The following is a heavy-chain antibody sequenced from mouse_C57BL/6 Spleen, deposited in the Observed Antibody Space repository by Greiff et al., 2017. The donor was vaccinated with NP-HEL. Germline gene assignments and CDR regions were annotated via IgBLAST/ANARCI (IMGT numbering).Heavy chain of an antibody. J-gene: IGHJ4*01. V-gene: IGHV5-12*01. Sequence: EVKLMESGGGLVQPGGSLKLSCAASGFTFSDYYMYWVRQTPEKRLEWVAYISNGGGSTYYPDTVKGRFTISRDNAKNTLYLQMSRLKSEDTAMYYCARHYSGSSYSAMDYWGQGTSVTVSS. CDR1: GFTFSDYY. CDR2: ISNGGGST. D-gene: IGHD1-1*01. CDR3: ARHYSGSSYSAMDY.